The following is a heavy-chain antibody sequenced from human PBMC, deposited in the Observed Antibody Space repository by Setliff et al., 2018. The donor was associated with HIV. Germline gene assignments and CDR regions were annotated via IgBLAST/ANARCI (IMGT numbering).Heavy chain of an antibody. Sequence: PGGSLRLSCAASGFTFSSYSMNWVRQAPGKGLEWVSNTKFDGSESYYVDSVKGRFIASTDNFKNTLYLQMNSLRAEDTAVYYCAKDLHYASPGYYYYYYMDVWGKGTTVTVSS. J-gene: IGHJ6*03. CDR3: AKDLHYASPGYYYYYYMDV. CDR1: GFTFSSYS. CDR2: TKFDGSES. V-gene: IGHV3-7*03. D-gene: IGHD2-2*01.